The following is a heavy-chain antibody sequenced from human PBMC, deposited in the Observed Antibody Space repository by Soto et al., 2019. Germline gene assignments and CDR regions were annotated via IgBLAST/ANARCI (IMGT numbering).Heavy chain of an antibody. D-gene: IGHD1-26*01. V-gene: IGHV1-45*02. CDR3: ASGGAGSGPFTWELPDH. Sequence: QMQLVQSGAEVKKPGSTVTVSCKALGNTFTFRYLHWVRQAPGQVLEWMGWITPFNGDVHYAQKFQERVTITRDRSINTAYMRMSSLRSEDTAMYYCASGGAGSGPFTWELPDHWGQGTLVTVSS. CDR2: ITPFNGDV. J-gene: IGHJ4*02. CDR1: GNTFTFRY.